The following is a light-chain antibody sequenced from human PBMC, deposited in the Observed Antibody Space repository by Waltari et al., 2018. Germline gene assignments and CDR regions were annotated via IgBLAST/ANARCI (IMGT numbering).Light chain of an antibody. J-gene: IGLJ3*02. CDR3: ATWDDSLSGFWV. V-gene: IGLV1-47*01. CDR1: SSNIGSNY. CDR2: RNN. Sequence: QSVLTQPPSASGTPGQRVTISCSGRSSNIGSNYVYWYQQLPGTAPKLLIYRNNPRPSGVPDRFSGSKSGTSASLAISGLRSEDEADYYSATWDDSLSGFWVFGGGTKLTVL.